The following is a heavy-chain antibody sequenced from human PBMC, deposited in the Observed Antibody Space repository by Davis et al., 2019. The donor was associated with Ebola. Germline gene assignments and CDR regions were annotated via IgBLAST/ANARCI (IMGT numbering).Heavy chain of an antibody. J-gene: IGHJ4*02. CDR2: IYYTGSA. D-gene: IGHD3-16*01. V-gene: IGHV4-59*11. Sequence: PSETLSLTCTVSGGSISRHYWSWIRQPPGKRLEWIGSIYYTGSAYYNSSLNSRVTISVDTSKNQFSLKLSSVTAADTAMDYCAERGGSVWGQGTLVTVSS. CDR3: AERGGSV. CDR1: GGSISRHY.